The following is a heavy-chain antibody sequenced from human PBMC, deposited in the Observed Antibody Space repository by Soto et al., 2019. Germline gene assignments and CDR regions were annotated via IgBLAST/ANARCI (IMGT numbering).Heavy chain of an antibody. V-gene: IGHV3-7*01. CDR2: INTDGNER. CDR1: GFTFSDYW. D-gene: IGHD3-22*01. Sequence: GGSLRLSCVGSGFTFSDYWVTWVRQVPGQGPEWVANINTDGNERYYVDFVEGRFSISRDNAKRSVYLEMNRLRADDTAVYFCARDEPHYYAARSYKHWGRGTLVTVSS. CDR3: ARDEPHYYAARSYKH. J-gene: IGHJ4*02.